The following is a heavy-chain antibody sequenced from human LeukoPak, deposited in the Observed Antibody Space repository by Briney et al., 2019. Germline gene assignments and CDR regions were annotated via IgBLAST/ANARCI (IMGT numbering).Heavy chain of an antibody. CDR3: ARSAGRGGY. CDR2: INHSGST. CDR1: GGSFSGYY. J-gene: IGHJ4*02. V-gene: IGHV4-34*01. D-gene: IGHD3-10*01. Sequence: SETLSLTCAVYGGSFSGYYWSWIRQPPGKGLEWIGEINHSGSTNYNPSLKSRVTISVDTSKNQFSLKLSSVTAADTAVYYCARSAGRGGYWGQGTLVTVSS.